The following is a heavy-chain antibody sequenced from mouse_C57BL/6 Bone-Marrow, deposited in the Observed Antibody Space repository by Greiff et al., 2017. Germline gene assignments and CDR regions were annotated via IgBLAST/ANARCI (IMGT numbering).Heavy chain of an antibody. J-gene: IGHJ1*03. CDR1: EYEFPSHD. CDR3: ARRGITTGVYWYFDV. V-gene: IGHV5-2*01. CDR2: INSDGGST. Sequence: EVMLLESGGGLVQPGESLKLSCESNEYEFPSHDMSWVRKTPEKRLELVAAINSDGGSTYYPDTMERRFIISRDNTKKTLYLQMSSLRSEDTALYYCARRGITTGVYWYFDVWGTGTTVTVSS. D-gene: IGHD2-4*01.